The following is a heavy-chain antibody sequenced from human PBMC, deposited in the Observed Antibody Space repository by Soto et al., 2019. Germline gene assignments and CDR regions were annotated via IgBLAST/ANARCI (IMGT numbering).Heavy chain of an antibody. V-gene: IGHV3-33*01. J-gene: IGHJ4*02. CDR3: ARDFRYCSGGSCYSDLAYYFDY. CDR2: IWYDGSNK. Sequence: QVQLVKSGGGVVQPGRSLRLSCAASGFTFSSYGMHWVRQAPGKGLEWVAVIWYDGSNKYYADSVKGRFTISRDNSKNTLYLQMNSLRAEDTAVYYCARDFRYCSGGSCYSDLAYYFDYWGQGTLVTVSS. D-gene: IGHD2-15*01. CDR1: GFTFSSYG.